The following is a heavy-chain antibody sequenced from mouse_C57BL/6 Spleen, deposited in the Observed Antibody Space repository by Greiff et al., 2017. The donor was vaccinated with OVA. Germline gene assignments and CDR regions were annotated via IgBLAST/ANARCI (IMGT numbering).Heavy chain of an antibody. V-gene: IGHV2-2*01. J-gene: IGHJ4*01. CDR1: GFSLTSYG. CDR2: IWSGGST. Sequence: QVQLQQSGPGLVQPSQSLSITCTVSGFSLTSYGVHWVRQSPGKGLEWLGVIWSGGSTDYNAAFISRLSISKDNSKSQVFFKMNRLQADDTAIYYCARRGDEDSMDYWGQGTSVTVSS. CDR3: ARRGDEDSMDY.